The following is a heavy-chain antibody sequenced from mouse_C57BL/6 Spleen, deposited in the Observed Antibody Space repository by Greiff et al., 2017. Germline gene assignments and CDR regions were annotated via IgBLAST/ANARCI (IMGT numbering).Heavy chain of an antibody. CDR2: IHPSDSAT. V-gene: IGHV1-74*01. CDR1: GYTFSSYW. J-gene: IGHJ4*01. D-gene: IGHD1-1*01. CDR3: AIDGSSYDYAMDY. Sequence: QVQLQPPGAELVKPGASVTVSCKASGYTFSSYWMHWVKQRPGQGLEGIGRIHPSDSATNYNQQFKGKATLTVDKSSSTAYMQLSSLTSEDSAVYYCAIDGSSYDYAMDYWGQGTSVTVSS.